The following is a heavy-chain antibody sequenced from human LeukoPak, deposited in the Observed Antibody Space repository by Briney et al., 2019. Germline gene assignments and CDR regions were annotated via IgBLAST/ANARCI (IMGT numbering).Heavy chain of an antibody. Sequence: PGGSLRLSCAASGFTFSSYSMNWVRQAPGKGLEWVSSISSSSSYIYYADSVKGRFTISRDNSKNTLYLQMNSLRDEDSAANYCARVYLERLTAGYFDHWGQGTWVTVSP. CDR1: GFTFSSYS. CDR2: ISSSSSYI. D-gene: IGHD2-8*01. V-gene: IGHV3-21*01. CDR3: ARVYLERLTAGYFDH. J-gene: IGHJ4*02.